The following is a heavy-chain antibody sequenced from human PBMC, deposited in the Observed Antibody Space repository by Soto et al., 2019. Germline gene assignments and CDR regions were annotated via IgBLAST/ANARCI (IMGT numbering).Heavy chain of an antibody. CDR3: ARRARPDFYYMDV. V-gene: IGHV3-64*01. Sequence: EVQLAESGGGLAQPGGSLRLSCAASGFTLSDYAMDWVRQAPEKGLEYVSGISSNGVGTYYANSVQGRFTISRDNSKNTVYLQMGSLRPEDMAVYYCARRARPDFYYMDVWGKGTTVTVSS. D-gene: IGHD6-6*01. CDR2: ISSNGVGT. J-gene: IGHJ6*03. CDR1: GFTLSDYA.